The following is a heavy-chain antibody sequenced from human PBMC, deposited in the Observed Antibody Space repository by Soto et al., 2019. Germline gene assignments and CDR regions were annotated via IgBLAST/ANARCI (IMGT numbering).Heavy chain of an antibody. V-gene: IGHV4-30-4*01. J-gene: IGHJ4*02. Sequence: QVQLQESGPGLVKASQTLSLTCTVSGGSISSGDYYWSWIRQPPGKGLEWIGYIYYSGSTYYNPSLKSRVTISVDTSKNQFSLKLSSVTAADTAVYYCARVTWGFWSGSPFDYWGQGTLVTVSS. CDR1: GGSISSGDYY. CDR2: IYYSGST. CDR3: ARVTWGFWSGSPFDY. D-gene: IGHD3-3*01.